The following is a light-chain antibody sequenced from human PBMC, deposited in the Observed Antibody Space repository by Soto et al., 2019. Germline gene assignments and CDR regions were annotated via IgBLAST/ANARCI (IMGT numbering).Light chain of an antibody. V-gene: IGKV3-20*01. CDR2: GAS. Sequence: EIVLTQSPGTLSLSPGERATLSCRASQSVSNNYLAWYQQKPGQAPRLLIYGASSRATGIPDRFSGSGSGTDFTLTISRLEPEDFATYYCLQDFNYPWTFGQGTKVDIK. J-gene: IGKJ1*01. CDR1: QSVSNNY. CDR3: LQDFNYPWT.